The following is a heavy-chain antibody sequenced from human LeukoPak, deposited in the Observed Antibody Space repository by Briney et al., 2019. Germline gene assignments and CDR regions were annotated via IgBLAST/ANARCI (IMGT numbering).Heavy chain of an antibody. CDR3: ARWSCDH. CDR2: IWYDGSEK. J-gene: IGHJ5*02. CDR1: GFTFSSYG. V-gene: IGHV3-33*01. Sequence: PGTSLRLSCAASGFTFSSYGMHWVRQAPGKGLEWVAVIWYDGSEKYYADSVKGRFTISRDNSKNTLFLQMSSLTAEDTAVYYCARWSCDHWGQGTLVIVSS.